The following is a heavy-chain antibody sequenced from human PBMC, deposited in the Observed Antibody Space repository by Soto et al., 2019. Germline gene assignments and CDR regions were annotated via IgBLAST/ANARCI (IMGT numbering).Heavy chain of an antibody. V-gene: IGHV3-23*01. CDR2: ISGSDGKT. D-gene: IGHD3-3*01. CDR1: GFSFGSYA. Sequence: GGSLRLSCTASGFSFGSYALSWVRQAPGKGLEWVSTISGSDGKTFYADSVKGRFSISRDTSQNTLYLQMNSLRADDTAIYYCARWSYLDYWGQGTRVTVSS. J-gene: IGHJ4*02. CDR3: ARWSYLDY.